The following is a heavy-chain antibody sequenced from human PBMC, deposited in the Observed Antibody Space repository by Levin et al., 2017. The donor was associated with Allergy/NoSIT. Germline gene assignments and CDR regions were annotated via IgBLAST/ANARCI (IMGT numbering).Heavy chain of an antibody. CDR1: GASIRSSTYY. Sequence: GSLRLSCTVSGASIRSSTYYWGWIRQPPGKGLEWIGSMYYSGSTYYNPSLKSRVIISVDTSKNQFSLRLSSVTAADTSVYYCARHVGATSYDILTGFDFWGQGNRVTVSS. D-gene: IGHD3-9*01. V-gene: IGHV4-39*01. J-gene: IGHJ4*02. CDR3: ARHVGATSYDILTGFDF. CDR2: MYYSGST.